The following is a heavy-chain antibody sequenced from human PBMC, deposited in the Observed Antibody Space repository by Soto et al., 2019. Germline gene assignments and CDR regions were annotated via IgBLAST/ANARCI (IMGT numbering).Heavy chain of an antibody. CDR3: AREKIGFDP. Sequence: QVQLVQSGAEVKKPGASVKVSCKASGYTFTSYGISWVRQAPGQGLEWMGWISAYNGNTNYAQKPQGRVTMTTDTPTSTANRERRSLRADETAVYSCAREKIGFDPWGQGTLVTVSS. CDR2: ISAYNGNT. CDR1: GYTFTSYG. V-gene: IGHV1-18*01. J-gene: IGHJ5*02.